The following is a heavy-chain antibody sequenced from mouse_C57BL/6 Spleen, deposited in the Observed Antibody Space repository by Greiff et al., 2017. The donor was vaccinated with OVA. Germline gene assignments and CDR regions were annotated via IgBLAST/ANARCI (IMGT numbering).Heavy chain of an antibody. V-gene: IGHV1-82*01. CDR1: GYAFSSSW. Sequence: LEESGPELVKPGASVKISCKASGYAFSSSWMNWVKQRPGKGLEWIGRIYPGGGDTNYTGKFKGKATLTADKYSSTAYMQLSSLTSEDYAVYFCAGGNYYFDYWGQGTTLTVSS. CDR3: AGGNYYFDY. CDR2: IYPGGGDT. J-gene: IGHJ2*01. D-gene: IGHD2-1*01.